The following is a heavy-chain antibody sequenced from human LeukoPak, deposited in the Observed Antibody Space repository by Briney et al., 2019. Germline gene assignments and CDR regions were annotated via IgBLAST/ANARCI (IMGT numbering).Heavy chain of an antibody. D-gene: IGHD4-11*01. J-gene: IGHJ6*03. CDR2: INHSGST. V-gene: IGHV4-34*01. Sequence: SETLSLTCAVYGGSFSGYYWSWIRQPPGKGLEWIGEINHSGSTNYNPSLKSRVTISVDTSKNQFSLKLSSVTAADTAVYYCARDRREMTTVTLDYYYYMDVWGKGTTVTVSS. CDR3: ARDRREMTTVTLDYYYYMDV. CDR1: GGSFSGYY.